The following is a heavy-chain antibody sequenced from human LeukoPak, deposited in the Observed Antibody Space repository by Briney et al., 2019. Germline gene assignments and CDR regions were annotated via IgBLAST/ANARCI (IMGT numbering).Heavy chain of an antibody. J-gene: IGHJ4*02. V-gene: IGHV4-34*01. D-gene: IGHD5-18*01. CDR3: ATVVDTAMIH. CDR1: GGSFSGYY. CDR2: INHSGST. Sequence: SETLSLTCAVYGGSFSGYYWSWIRQPPGKGLEWIGEINHSGSTNYNPSLKSRVTISLDTSKNQFSLKMSSVTAADTAMYYCATVVDTAMIHWGQGTLVTVFS.